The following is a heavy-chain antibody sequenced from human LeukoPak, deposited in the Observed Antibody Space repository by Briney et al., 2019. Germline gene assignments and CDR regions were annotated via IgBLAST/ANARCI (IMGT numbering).Heavy chain of an antibody. D-gene: IGHD3-3*02. CDR1: GFTVGSNY. CDR3: AKEGRPIRYFDY. J-gene: IGHJ4*02. V-gene: IGHV3-66*01. CDR2: IYSGGST. Sequence: GGSLRLSCAASGFTVGSNYMSWVRQAPGKGLEWVSVIYSGGSTYYADSVKGRFTISRDNSKNTLYLQMNSLRAEDTAVYYCAKEGRPIRYFDYWGQGTLVTVSS.